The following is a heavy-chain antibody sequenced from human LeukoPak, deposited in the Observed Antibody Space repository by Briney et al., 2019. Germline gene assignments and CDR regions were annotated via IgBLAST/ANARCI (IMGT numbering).Heavy chain of an antibody. V-gene: IGHV3-33*01. Sequence: GGSLRLSCAGSGFTSGGYGMHWFRQTPGKGLEWVAVIAYDGSRAFYADSVKGRFTISRDNSKNTMSVQMDDLRAEDSAVYYCTRYNNDHFDYWGQGTLVTVSS. D-gene: IGHD1-14*01. CDR2: IAYDGSRA. CDR1: GFTSGGYG. CDR3: TRYNNDHFDY. J-gene: IGHJ4*02.